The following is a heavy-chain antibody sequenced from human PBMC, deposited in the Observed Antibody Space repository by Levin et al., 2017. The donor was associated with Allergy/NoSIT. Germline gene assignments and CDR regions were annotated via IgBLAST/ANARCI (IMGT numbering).Heavy chain of an antibody. CDR3: ARAKILWVGEKYAYYYGMDV. CDR2: IDWDDDK. V-gene: IGHV2-70*11. J-gene: IGHJ6*02. Sequence: ESGPTLVKPTQTLTLTCTFSGFSLSTSGMCVSWIRPPPGKALEWLARIDWDDDKYYSTSLKTRLTISKDTSKNQVVLTMTNMDPVDTATYYCARAKILWVGEKYAYYYGMDVWGQGTTVTVSS. D-gene: IGHD3-10*01. CDR1: GFSLSTSGMC.